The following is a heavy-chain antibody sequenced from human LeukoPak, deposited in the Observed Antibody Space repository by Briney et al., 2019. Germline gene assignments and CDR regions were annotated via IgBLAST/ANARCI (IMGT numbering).Heavy chain of an antibody. CDR1: GFSLSRYA. J-gene: IGHJ4*02. CDR3: AKCRGSSWSDYFDY. V-gene: IGHV3-23*01. Sequence: PGGSLRLSCAVPGFSLSRYAMSWVRKAPGKGLEWVSAISDSGGSTYYADSVKGRFTISRDNSRNTLYLQMNTLRAEDTAVYYCAKCRGSSWSDYFDYWGQGTLVTVSS. CDR2: ISDSGGST. D-gene: IGHD6-13*01.